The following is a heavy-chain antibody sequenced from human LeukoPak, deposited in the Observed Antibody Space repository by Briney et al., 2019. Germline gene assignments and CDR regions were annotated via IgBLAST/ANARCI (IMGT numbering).Heavy chain of an antibody. CDR1: GGSISSYY. CDR3: ARGLLGAAAGRIDY. D-gene: IGHD6-13*01. J-gene: IGHJ4*02. CDR2: INHSGST. Sequence: SETLSLTCTVSGGSISSYYWSWIRQPPGKGLEWIGEINHSGSTNYNPSLKSRVTISVDTSKNQFSLKLSSVTAADTAVYYCARGLLGAAAGRIDYWGQGTLVTVSS. V-gene: IGHV4-34*01.